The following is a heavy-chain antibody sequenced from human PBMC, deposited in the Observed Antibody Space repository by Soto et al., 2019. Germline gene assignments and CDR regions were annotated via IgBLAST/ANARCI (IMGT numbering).Heavy chain of an antibody. Sequence: QITLKESGPTLVKPTQTLTLTCTFSGFSLTSTAVGVNWIRQPPGKALEWLALIYWDDNNQYNPSLKSRLTVTKDTSKTQVVLTMTNMDPVDTATYYCAHGSGWLSDYWGQGTLVTVSS. V-gene: IGHV2-5*02. D-gene: IGHD6-19*01. CDR3: AHGSGWLSDY. J-gene: IGHJ4*02. CDR1: GFSLTSTAVG. CDR2: IYWDDNN.